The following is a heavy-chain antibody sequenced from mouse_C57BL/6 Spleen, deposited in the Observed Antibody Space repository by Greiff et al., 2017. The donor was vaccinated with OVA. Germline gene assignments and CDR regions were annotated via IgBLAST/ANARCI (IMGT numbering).Heavy chain of an antibody. CDR1: GYAFTNYL. J-gene: IGHJ4*01. Sequence: QVQLQQSGAELVRPGTSVKESCKASGYAFTNYLIEWVKQRPGQGLEWIGVINPGSGGTNYNEKFKGKATLTADKSSSTAYMQLSSLTSEDSAVYFCARDDYDAMDYWGQGTSVTVSS. CDR3: ARDDYDAMDY. V-gene: IGHV1-54*01. CDR2: INPGSGGT.